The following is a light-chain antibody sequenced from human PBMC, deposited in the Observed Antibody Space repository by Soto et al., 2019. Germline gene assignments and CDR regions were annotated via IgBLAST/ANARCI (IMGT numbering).Light chain of an antibody. CDR1: QSISSW. J-gene: IGKJ1*01. Sequence: DIPMTQSPSTLSASVGDRVTITCRASQSISSWLDWYQQKPGKAPKLLIYKASSLESGVPSRFSGSGSGTEFTITISSLQPDDFATYCCQQYKSYWTFGQGTKVESK. CDR2: KAS. V-gene: IGKV1-5*03. CDR3: QQYKSYWT.